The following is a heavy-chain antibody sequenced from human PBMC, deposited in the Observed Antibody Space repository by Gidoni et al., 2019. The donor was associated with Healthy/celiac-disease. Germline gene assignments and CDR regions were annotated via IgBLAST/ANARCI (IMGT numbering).Heavy chain of an antibody. J-gene: IGHJ5*02. CDR2: INPSGGST. Sequence: QVQLVQSRAEVQNPGASLTVSCTASGYHFTSYYMPWVRQAPGQGLEWMGIINPSGGSTSYEQKVQGRVTMTRDTSTSTVYLELSSLRSEDTAVYYCAREGYCSSTSCYPSGWFDPWGQGTLVTVSS. D-gene: IGHD2-2*01. CDR3: AREGYCSSTSCYPSGWFDP. V-gene: IGHV1-46*01. CDR1: GYHFTSYY.